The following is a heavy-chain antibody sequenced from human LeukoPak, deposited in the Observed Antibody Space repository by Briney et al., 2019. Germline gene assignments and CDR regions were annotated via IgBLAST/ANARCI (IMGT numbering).Heavy chain of an antibody. J-gene: IGHJ5*02. V-gene: IGHV4-59*01. CDR1: GGSISSYY. CDR2: IYYSGST. D-gene: IGHD4-11*01. Sequence: SETLSLTFTVSGGSISSYYWSWIRQPPGKGLEWIGYIYYSGSTNYNPSLKSRVTISVDTSKNQFSLKLSSVTAADTAVYYCAREDDYSNYKWFDPWGQGTLVTVSS. CDR3: AREDDYSNYKWFDP.